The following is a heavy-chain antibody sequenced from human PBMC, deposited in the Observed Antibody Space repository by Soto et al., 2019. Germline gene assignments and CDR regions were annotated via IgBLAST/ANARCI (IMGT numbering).Heavy chain of an antibody. D-gene: IGHD2-2*01. Sequence: ASVKVSCKASGYTFTSYAMHWVRQAPGQRLEWMGWINAGNGNTKYSQKFQGRVTITRDTSASTAYMELSSLRSEDTAVYYCAREGSNIVVVPAAIHYYYYYRDVWGKGTTVT. J-gene: IGHJ6*03. CDR2: INAGNGNT. CDR3: AREGSNIVVVPAAIHYYYYYRDV. V-gene: IGHV1-3*01. CDR1: GYTFTSYA.